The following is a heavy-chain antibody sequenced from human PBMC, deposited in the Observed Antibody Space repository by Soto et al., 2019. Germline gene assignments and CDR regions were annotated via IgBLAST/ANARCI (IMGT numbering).Heavy chain of an antibody. CDR3: VREGSTDGDPGASFGY. V-gene: IGHV1-69*12. D-gene: IGHD2-21*02. CDR1: GGTFSSYA. Sequence: QVQLVQSGAEVKKPGSSVKVSCKASGGTFSSYAISWVRQAPGQGLEWMGGIITIFGTANYAQKVRGRVTLTADESTGPAYLALRSLGSGDTAVYSGVREGSTDGDPGASFGYGGEGTLVVVAA. CDR2: IITIFGTA. J-gene: IGHJ4*02.